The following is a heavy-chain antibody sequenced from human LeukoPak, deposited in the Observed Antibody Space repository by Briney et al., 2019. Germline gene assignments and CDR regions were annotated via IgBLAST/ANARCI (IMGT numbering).Heavy chain of an antibody. CDR1: GFTFSSYS. Sequence: GSLRLSCAASGFTFSSYSMNWVRQAPGKGLEWVSSIRSSSSYIYYADSLKGRFTISRDNAKNSLYLQMNSLRAEDTAVYYCARDPQGYSSSWFDYWGQGTLVTVSS. CDR2: IRSSSSYI. CDR3: ARDPQGYSSSWFDY. D-gene: IGHD6-13*01. J-gene: IGHJ4*02. V-gene: IGHV3-21*01.